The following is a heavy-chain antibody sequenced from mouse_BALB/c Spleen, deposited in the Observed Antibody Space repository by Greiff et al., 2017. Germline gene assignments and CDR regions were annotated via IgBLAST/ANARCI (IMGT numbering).Heavy chain of an antibody. Sequence: DVQLVESGGGLVKPGGSLKLSCAASGFAFSSYDMSWVRQTPEKRLEWVAYISSGGGSTYYPDTVKGRFTISRDNAKNTLYLQMSSLKSEDTAMYYCARLWLRRYFDYWGQGTTLTVSS. V-gene: IGHV5-12-1*01. CDR3: ARLWLRRYFDY. D-gene: IGHD2-2*01. J-gene: IGHJ2*01. CDR1: GFAFSSYD. CDR2: ISSGGGST.